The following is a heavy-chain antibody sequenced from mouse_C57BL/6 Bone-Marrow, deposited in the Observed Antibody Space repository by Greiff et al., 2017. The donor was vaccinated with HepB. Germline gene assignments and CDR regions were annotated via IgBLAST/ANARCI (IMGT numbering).Heavy chain of an antibody. CDR2: ITHSGET. D-gene: IGHD1-1*01. CDR1: GFPITSGYY. CDR3: AGGDYYGSPFAY. Sequence: VKLLESGPGLVKPSQSLFLTCSITGFPITSGYYWIWIRQSPGKPLEWMGYITHSGETFYNPSLQSPISITRETSKNQFFLQLNSVTTEDTAMYYCAGGDYYGSPFAYWGQGTLVTVSA. V-gene: IGHV12-3*01. J-gene: IGHJ3*01.